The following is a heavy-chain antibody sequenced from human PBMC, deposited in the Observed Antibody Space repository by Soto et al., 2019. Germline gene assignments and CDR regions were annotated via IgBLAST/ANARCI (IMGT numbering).Heavy chain of an antibody. CDR2: ISSSSSYI. J-gene: IGHJ5*02. V-gene: IGHV3-21*01. CDR3: ARDLEGYCSGGSCYPWFDP. CDR1: GFTFSSYS. D-gene: IGHD2-15*01. Sequence: GGSLRLSCAASGFTFSSYSMNWVRQAPGKGLEWVSSISSSSSYIYYADSVKGRFTISRDNAKNSLYLQMNSLRAEDTAVYYCARDLEGYCSGGSCYPWFDPWGQGTLVTVSS.